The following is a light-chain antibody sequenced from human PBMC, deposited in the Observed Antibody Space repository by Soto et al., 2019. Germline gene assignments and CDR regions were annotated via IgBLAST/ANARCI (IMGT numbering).Light chain of an antibody. CDR3: QKYNSALWT. J-gene: IGKJ1*01. CDR2: AAS. V-gene: IGKV1-27*01. CDR1: LTISNY. Sequence: DIQMTQSPSSLSASVGYRFTITCRASLTISNYLAWYQQKPGKVPKLLIYAASTLQSGVPSRFSGSGSGTDFTLTISSLQPEDVATYYCQKYNSALWTFGQGTTVDIK.